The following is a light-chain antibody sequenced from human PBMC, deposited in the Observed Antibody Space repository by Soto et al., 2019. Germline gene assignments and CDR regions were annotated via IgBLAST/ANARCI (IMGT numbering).Light chain of an antibody. CDR2: GAS. CDR1: QSVSSSY. V-gene: IGKV3-20*01. Sequence: EIVLTQSPGTLSLSPGERATLSCRASQSVSSSYLAWYQQKPGQAPRLLIYGASSRATGIPDRFSGSRSGTDFTLTISRLEPEDLAVYYCQQYGSSPGTFGQGTKLEIK. CDR3: QQYGSSPGT. J-gene: IGKJ2*01.